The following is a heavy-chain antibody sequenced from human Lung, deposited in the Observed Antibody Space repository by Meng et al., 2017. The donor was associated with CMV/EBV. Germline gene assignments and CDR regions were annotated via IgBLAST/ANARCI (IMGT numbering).Heavy chain of an antibody. CDR1: GFSLSTDGVG. D-gene: IGHD3-3*01. CDR2: IYWNDDK. Sequence: TFSGFSLSTDGVGVGWIRQHPGKALEGCALIYWNDDKRYRASLRNRLTVTKDTSKNQVVLTMTNMDPVDTATYYCAHRIFWSGYYDYWGQGILVTVSS. V-gene: IGHV2-5*01. J-gene: IGHJ4*02. CDR3: AHRIFWSGYYDY.